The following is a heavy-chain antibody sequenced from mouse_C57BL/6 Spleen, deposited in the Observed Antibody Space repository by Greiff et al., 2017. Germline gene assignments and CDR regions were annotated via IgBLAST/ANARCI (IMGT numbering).Heavy chain of an antibody. V-gene: IGHV1-12*01. CDR2: IYPGNGDT. D-gene: IGHD1-1*01. CDR3: ARWGFTTVVSYWNMMGYDY. Sequence: QVQLQQSGAELVRPGASVKMSCKASGYTFTSYNMHWVKQTPRQGLEWIGAIYPGNGDTSYNQKFKGKDTLTVDKSSSTAYMQLSSLTSEDSAVYFCARWGFTTVVSYWNMMGYDYWGQGTSVTVSS. CDR1: GYTFTSYN. J-gene: IGHJ4*01.